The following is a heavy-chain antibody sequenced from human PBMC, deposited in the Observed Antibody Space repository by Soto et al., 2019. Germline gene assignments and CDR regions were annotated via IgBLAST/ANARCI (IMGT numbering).Heavy chain of an antibody. V-gene: IGHV1-18*01. CDR3: AREYSSGWYSYSGMDV. J-gene: IGHJ6*02. Sequence: ASVKVCCKASRYTFTSYGISWVRQATGQGLEWMGWISAYNGNTNYAQKLQGRVTMTTDTSTSTAYMELRSLRSDDTAVYYCAREYSSGWYSYSGMDVWGQGTTVPVSS. D-gene: IGHD6-19*01. CDR1: RYTFTSYG. CDR2: ISAYNGNT.